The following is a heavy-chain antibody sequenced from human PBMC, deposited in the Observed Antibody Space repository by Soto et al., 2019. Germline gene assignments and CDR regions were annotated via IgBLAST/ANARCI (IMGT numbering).Heavy chain of an antibody. CDR2: INSEGSST. Sequence: EVQLVESGEGLVQPGGSLRLSCAASGFTFINYWMHWVRQAPGKGLVWVSRINSEGSSTSYADSVKGRFTISRDNAKNTLYLQMNSLRAEDTAVYYCARDTGGRLDPWGQGTLVTVTS. V-gene: IGHV3-74*01. J-gene: IGHJ5*02. CDR3: ARDTGGRLDP. CDR1: GFTFINYW. D-gene: IGHD2-15*01.